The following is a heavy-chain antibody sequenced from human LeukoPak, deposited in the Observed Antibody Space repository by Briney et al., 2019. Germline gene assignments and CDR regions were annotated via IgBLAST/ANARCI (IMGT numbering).Heavy chain of an antibody. J-gene: IGHJ4*02. CDR1: GGSFSGYY. Sequence: PSETLSLTCAVYGGSFSGYYWSWIRQPAGKGLEWLGRIFASGSTKYNPSLKSRVTMSVETSKNQFSLKLSSVTAADTAVYYCARTRFPFNFDYWGQGTLVTVSS. CDR3: ARTRFPFNFDY. V-gene: IGHV4-59*10. CDR2: IFASGST. D-gene: IGHD3-10*01.